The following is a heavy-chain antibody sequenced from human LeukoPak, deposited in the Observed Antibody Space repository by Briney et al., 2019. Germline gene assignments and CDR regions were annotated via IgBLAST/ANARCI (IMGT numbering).Heavy chain of an antibody. J-gene: IGHJ6*03. CDR3: AREVLYSYGSYYYYYYMDV. V-gene: IGHV4-61*02. D-gene: IGHD5-18*01. CDR2: IYTSGST. CDR1: GGSISSGSYY. Sequence: SQTLSLTCTVSGGSISSGSYYWSWIRQPAGKGLEWIGRIYTSGSTNYNPSLKSRVTISVDTSKNQFSLKLSSVTAADTAVYYCAREVLYSYGSYYYYYYMDVWGKGTTVTVSS.